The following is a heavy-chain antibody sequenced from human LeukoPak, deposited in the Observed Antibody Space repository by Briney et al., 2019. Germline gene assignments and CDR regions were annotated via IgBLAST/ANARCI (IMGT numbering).Heavy chain of an antibody. D-gene: IGHD3-22*01. V-gene: IGHV1-46*01. Sequence: GASVKVSCKASGYTFTSYYMHWVRQAPGQGLEWMGIINPSGGSTSYAQKFQGRVTMTRDTSTSTAYMELRSLRSDDTAVYYCASIGSSGYFYDYWGQGTLVTVSS. CDR3: ASIGSSGYFYDY. CDR1: GYTFTSYY. CDR2: INPSGGST. J-gene: IGHJ4*02.